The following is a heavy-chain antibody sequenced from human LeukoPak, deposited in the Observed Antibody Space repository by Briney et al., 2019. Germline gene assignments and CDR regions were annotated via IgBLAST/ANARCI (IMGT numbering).Heavy chain of an antibody. V-gene: IGHV4-34*01. CDR3: ARGSRVLPFDP. Sequence: SETLSLTCAVYGGSFSGYYWSWIRQPPGKGLEWIGEINHSGSTNYNPSLKSRVTISVDTSKNQFSLKLSSVTAADTAVYYCARGSRVLPFDPWGQGTLVTVST. CDR2: INHSGST. CDR1: GGSFSGYY. D-gene: IGHD2/OR15-2a*01. J-gene: IGHJ5*02.